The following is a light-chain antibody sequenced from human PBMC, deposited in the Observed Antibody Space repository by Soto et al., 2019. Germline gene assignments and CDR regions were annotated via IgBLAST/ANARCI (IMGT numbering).Light chain of an antibody. V-gene: IGKV3-20*01. CDR3: QQYGSSQYT. Sequence: EIGMTQSPGTLSLSPGERATLSCRASQSVNNNYLAWYQQKPVQAPRLLIYGASSRATGIPDRFSGSGSGTDFTLTISRLEPEDFAVYYCQQYGSSQYTFGQGTKLEIK. CDR1: QSVNNNY. CDR2: GAS. J-gene: IGKJ2*01.